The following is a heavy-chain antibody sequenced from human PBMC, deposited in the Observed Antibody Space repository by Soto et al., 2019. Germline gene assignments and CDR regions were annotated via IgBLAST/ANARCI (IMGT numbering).Heavy chain of an antibody. Sequence: EASVKVSCKASGYTFTSYAMHWVRQAPGQRLEWMGWINAGNGNTKYSQKFQGRVTITRDTSASTAYMELSSLRSEDTAVYYCARVGGLMAVFNYYYGMDVWGQGTTVTVSS. CDR2: INAGNGNT. J-gene: IGHJ6*02. V-gene: IGHV1-3*01. CDR3: ARVGGLMAVFNYYYGMDV. CDR1: GYTFTSYA. D-gene: IGHD2-8*01.